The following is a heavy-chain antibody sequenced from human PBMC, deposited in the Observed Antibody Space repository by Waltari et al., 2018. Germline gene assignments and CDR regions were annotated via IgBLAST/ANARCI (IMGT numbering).Heavy chain of an antibody. CDR2: INHSGST. Sequence: QVQLQQWGAGLLKPSETLSLTCAVYGGSFSGYYWSWIRQPPGKGLEWIGEINHSGSTNYNPSLKSRVTISVDTSKNQVSLKLSSVTAADTAVYYCARGHKQWLVPAAEYFQHWGQGTLVTVSS. CDR1: GGSFSGYY. D-gene: IGHD6-19*01. V-gene: IGHV4-34*01. CDR3: ARGHKQWLVPAAEYFQH. J-gene: IGHJ1*01.